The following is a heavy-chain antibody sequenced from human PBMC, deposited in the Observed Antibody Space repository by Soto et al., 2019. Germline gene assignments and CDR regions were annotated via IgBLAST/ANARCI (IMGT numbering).Heavy chain of an antibody. CDR1: GYTFTSYD. V-gene: IGHV1-8*01. CDR2: MNPNSGNT. CDR3: ARERSAASTGWFDP. J-gene: IGHJ5*02. Sequence: QVQLVQSGAEVKKSGASVKVSCKASGYTFTSYDINWVRQATGQGLEWMGWMNPNSGNTGYAQKFQGRVTMTRNTSTSTAYMELSSLRYEDTAVYYCARERSAASTGWFDPWGQGPLVTVSS. D-gene: IGHD6-13*01.